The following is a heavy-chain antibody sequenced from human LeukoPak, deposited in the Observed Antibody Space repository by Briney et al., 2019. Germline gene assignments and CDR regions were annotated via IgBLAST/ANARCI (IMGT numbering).Heavy chain of an antibody. V-gene: IGHV4-34*01. Sequence: AETETLICAVYGGSFSGYYWNWIRQPPGKGLEWIGEINHSGGTNYNPSLKSRVNISVDTSKNQLSLRLSSVTAADTAVYYCARDPGLAATATQYFDYWGQGTLV. CDR2: INHSGGT. J-gene: IGHJ4*02. CDR1: GGSFSGYY. D-gene: IGHD2-15*01. CDR3: ARDPGLAATATQYFDY.